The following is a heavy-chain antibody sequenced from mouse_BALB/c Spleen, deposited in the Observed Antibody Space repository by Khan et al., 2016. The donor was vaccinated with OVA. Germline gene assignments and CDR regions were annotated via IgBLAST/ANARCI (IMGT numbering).Heavy chain of an antibody. CDR2: IIYRGNT. Sequence: EVQLQQSGPRLVKPSQSLSLTCTVTGYSITSEFAWNWIRQFPGNKLEWMGYIIYRGNTRYNPSLKSLISITRDTSRNQFFLQLNSVTQEVTPTYYCERKEYNDFELCPFGGEGILVNVSA. V-gene: IGHV3-2*02. J-gene: IGHJ3*01. D-gene: IGHD2-4*01. CDR3: ERKEYNDFELCPF. CDR1: GYSITSEFA.